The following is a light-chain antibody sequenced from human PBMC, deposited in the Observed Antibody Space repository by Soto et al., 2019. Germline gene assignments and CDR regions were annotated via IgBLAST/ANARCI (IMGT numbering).Light chain of an antibody. J-gene: IGLJ2*01. V-gene: IGLV1-40*01. CDR1: SSNIGAGYD. Sequence: QSVLTQPPSVSGAPVQRITISCTGSSSNIGAGYDVHWYQQLPGTAPKLLIYGNTNRPSGVPDRFSGSKSGTSASLAITGLQAEDEADYYCQSYDSSLIGVVFGGGTK. CDR3: QSYDSSLIGVV. CDR2: GNT.